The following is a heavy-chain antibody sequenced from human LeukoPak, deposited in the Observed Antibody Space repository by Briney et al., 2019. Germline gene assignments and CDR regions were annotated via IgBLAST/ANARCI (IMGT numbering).Heavy chain of an antibody. CDR2: INPSDGGT. V-gene: IGHV1-46*01. J-gene: IGHJ6*02. CDR3: AGEVPHYYYSMDV. Sequence: ASVKVSCKASGYSFTNNHMHWVRQAPGQGLEWMGIINPSDGGTTYAQKFQGRVTMTRDTSTTTVYMELSSLRSEDTAVYYCAGEVPHYYYSMDVWGQGTTVTVSS. D-gene: IGHD4/OR15-4a*01. CDR1: GYSFTNNH.